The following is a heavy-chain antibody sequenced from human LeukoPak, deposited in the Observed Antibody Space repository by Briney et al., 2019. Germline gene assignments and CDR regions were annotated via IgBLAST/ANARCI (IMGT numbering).Heavy chain of an antibody. D-gene: IGHD1-20*01. J-gene: IGHJ4*02. V-gene: IGHV3-23*01. CDR1: GFTFNSYA. CDR3: AKGLTGAYYFDH. Sequence: GGSLRLSCGVSGFTFNSYAMTWVRQAPGKGLEWVSTITASGDWTYYADSVKGRITISRDNSKNTLYLQMNSLRAEDTAVYFCAKGLTGAYYFDHWGQGTLVTVSS. CDR2: ITASGDWT.